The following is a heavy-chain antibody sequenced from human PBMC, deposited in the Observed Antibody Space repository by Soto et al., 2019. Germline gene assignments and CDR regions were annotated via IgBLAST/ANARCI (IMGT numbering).Heavy chain of an antibody. D-gene: IGHD1-26*01. CDR1: GGTFSSYA. J-gene: IGHJ6*02. V-gene: IGHV1-69*01. Sequence: QVQLVQSGAEVKKPGSSVKVSCKASGGTFSSYAISWVRQAPGQGLEWMGGIIPIFGTANYAQKFQGRVTITADGSTSTAYMELSSLRSEDTAVYYCARPQHGSFHYYYDYGMDVWGQGTTVTVSS. CDR2: IIPIFGTA. CDR3: ARPQHGSFHYYYDYGMDV.